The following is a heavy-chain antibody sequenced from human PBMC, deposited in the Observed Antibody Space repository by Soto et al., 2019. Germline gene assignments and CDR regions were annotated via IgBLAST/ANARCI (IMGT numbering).Heavy chain of an antibody. J-gene: IGHJ5*02. Sequence: EVQLVESGGGLVQPGRSLRLSCAASGFTFDDYAMHWVRQAPGKGLEWVSGISWNSGSIGYAESVKGRFTISRDNAKTSLYLHMNSLRAEETALYYCAIEIARIAQNWFDPWGQGTLVTVSS. V-gene: IGHV3-9*01. CDR3: AIEIARIAQNWFDP. CDR2: ISWNSGSI. D-gene: IGHD6-13*01. CDR1: GFTFDDYA.